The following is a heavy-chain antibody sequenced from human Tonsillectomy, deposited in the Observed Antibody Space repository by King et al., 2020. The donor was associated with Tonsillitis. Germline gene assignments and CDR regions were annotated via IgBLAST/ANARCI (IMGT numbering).Heavy chain of an antibody. CDR2: IRSKAYGGTT. V-gene: IGHV3-49*03. Sequence: VQLVESGGGLVQPGRSLRLSCTASGFTFGDYAMSWFRQAPGKGLEGVGFIRSKAYGGTTEYAASVKGRFTISRDDSKSIAYLQMNNLKTEDTAVYYCTRAIYEYVWGSYRYSSDYWGQGTLVTVSS. CDR1: GFTFGDYA. CDR3: TRAIYEYVWGSYRYSSDY. D-gene: IGHD3-16*02. J-gene: IGHJ4*02.